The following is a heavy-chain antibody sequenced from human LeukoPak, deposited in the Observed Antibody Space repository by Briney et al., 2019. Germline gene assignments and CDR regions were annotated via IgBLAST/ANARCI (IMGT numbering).Heavy chain of an antibody. CDR1: GFTVSSNY. CDR2: IYSGGST. V-gene: IGHV3-53*01. CDR3: ARDRVSGSYYRDYYYYYGMDV. J-gene: IGHJ6*02. D-gene: IGHD1-26*01. Sequence: PGGSPRLSCAASGFTVSSNYMSWVRQAPGKGLEWVSVIYSGGSTYYADSVKGRFTISRDNSKNTLYLQMNSLRAEDTAVYYCARDRVSGSYYRDYYYYYGMDVWGQGTTVTVSS.